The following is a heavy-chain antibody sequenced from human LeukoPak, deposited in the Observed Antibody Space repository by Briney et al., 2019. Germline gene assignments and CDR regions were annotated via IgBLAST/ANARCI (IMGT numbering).Heavy chain of an antibody. J-gene: IGHJ6*04. CDR1: GFSFSSYE. CDR3: SRDMSPAMDV. Sequence: GGSLRLSCAASGFSFSSYEMDWVRQAPGKGLEWLSYINSGGSTTYYADSVKGRFTISRDISKNTLYLQMNSLRAEDTAMYYCSRDMSPAMDVWGKGTTVTVSS. CDR2: INSGGSTT. V-gene: IGHV3-48*03. D-gene: IGHD3-10*02.